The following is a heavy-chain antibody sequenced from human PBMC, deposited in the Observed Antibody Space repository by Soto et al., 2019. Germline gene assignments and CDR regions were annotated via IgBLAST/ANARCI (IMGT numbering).Heavy chain of an antibody. CDR1: VFTFSSYA. J-gene: IGHJ4*02. CDR3: AKAEQLAY. Sequence: SGWSLRLSCASSVFTFSSYAMSWVRQAPGKGLEWVSAISGSGGSTYYADSVKGRFTISRDNSKNTLYLQMNSLRAEDTAVYYCAKAEQLAYWGQGTLVTVSS. CDR2: ISGSGGST. V-gene: IGHV3-23*01. D-gene: IGHD6-13*01.